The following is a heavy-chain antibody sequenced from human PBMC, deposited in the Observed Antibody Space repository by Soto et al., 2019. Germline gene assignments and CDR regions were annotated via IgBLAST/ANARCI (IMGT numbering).Heavy chain of an antibody. CDR2: ISYDGSNK. V-gene: IGHV3-30*18. Sequence: GGSLRLSCAASGFTFSSYGMHWVRQAPGKGLEWVAVISYDGSNKYYADSVKGRFTISRDNSKNTLYLQMNSLRAEDTAVYYCAKDYGDYGSSWYYYMDVWGKGTTVTVS. D-gene: IGHD4-17*01. J-gene: IGHJ6*03. CDR3: AKDYGDYGSSWYYYMDV. CDR1: GFTFSSYG.